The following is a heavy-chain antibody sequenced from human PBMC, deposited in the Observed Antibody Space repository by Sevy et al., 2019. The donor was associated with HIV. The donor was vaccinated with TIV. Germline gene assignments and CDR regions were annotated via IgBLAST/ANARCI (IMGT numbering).Heavy chain of an antibody. CDR3: ARYPIVVVPAAEYYFDY. Sequence: GESLKISCKGSGYTLSNYWIGWVRQMSGKGLEWMGVIYPGDSVTRYSPSFQGQVTMSADKSTSTAYLQWSSLKTSDTAIYYCARYPIVVVPAAEYYFDYWGQGTLVTVSS. V-gene: IGHV5-51*01. J-gene: IGHJ4*02. CDR1: GYTLSNYW. CDR2: IYPGDSVT. D-gene: IGHD2-2*01.